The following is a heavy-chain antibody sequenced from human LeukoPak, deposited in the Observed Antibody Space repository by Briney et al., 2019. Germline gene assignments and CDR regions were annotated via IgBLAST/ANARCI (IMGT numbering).Heavy chain of an antibody. CDR2: ISSSGSTI. V-gene: IGHV3-48*03. CDR3: ARDGKGRNRIGYYFDY. J-gene: IGHJ4*02. CDR1: GFTFSTFE. Sequence: PGGSLRLSCAASGFTFSTFEMHWVRQAPGKGLEWVSYISSSGSTIYYADSVERRFTISRDNAKNSLYLQMNSLRAEDTAVYYCARDGKGRNRIGYYFDYWGQGTLVTVSS.